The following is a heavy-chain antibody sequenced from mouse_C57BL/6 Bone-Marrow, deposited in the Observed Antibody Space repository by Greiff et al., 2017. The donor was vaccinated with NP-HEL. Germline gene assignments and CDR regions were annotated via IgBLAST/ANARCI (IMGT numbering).Heavy chain of an antibody. Sequence: VHLVESGPGLVQPSQSLSITCTVSGFSLTSYGVHWVRQPPGKGLEWLGVIWSGGSTDYNAAFISRLSISKDNSKSQVFFKMNSLQADDTAIYYCAKGGYYGSREGYYFDYWGQGTTLTVSS. CDR3: AKGGYYGSREGYYFDY. J-gene: IGHJ2*01. D-gene: IGHD1-1*01. CDR1: GFSLTSYG. CDR2: IWSGGST. V-gene: IGHV2-4*01.